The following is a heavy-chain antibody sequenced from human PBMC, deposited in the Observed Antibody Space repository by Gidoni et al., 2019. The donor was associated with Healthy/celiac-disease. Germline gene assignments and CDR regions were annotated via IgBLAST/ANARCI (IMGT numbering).Heavy chain of an antibody. J-gene: IGHJ4*02. CDR3: ARAHYDFWSGYYRTFDY. Sequence: QVQLQQWGAGLLKPSGTLSLTCAVYGGSFSGYYWSWIRQPPGKGLEWIGEINHSGSTNYNPSLKSRVTISVDTSKNQFSLKLSSVTAADTAVYYCARAHYDFWSGYYRTFDYWGQGTLVTVSS. CDR1: GGSFSGYY. V-gene: IGHV4-34*01. CDR2: INHSGST. D-gene: IGHD3-3*01.